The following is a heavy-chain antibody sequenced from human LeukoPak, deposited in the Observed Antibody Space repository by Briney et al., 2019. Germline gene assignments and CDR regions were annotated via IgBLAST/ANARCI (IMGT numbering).Heavy chain of an antibody. CDR2: VNPSGGTT. D-gene: IGHD3-22*01. CDR1: GYTFTGYY. Sequence: ASVKVSCKASGYTFTGYYMHWVRQAPGHGLEWMGMVNPSGGTTIDAQKFQGRVTMTRDMSTSAVYMELSSLRSEDTAVYYCARPYYYDRDAFDIWGQGTMVTVSS. V-gene: IGHV1-46*01. CDR3: ARPYYYDRDAFDI. J-gene: IGHJ3*02.